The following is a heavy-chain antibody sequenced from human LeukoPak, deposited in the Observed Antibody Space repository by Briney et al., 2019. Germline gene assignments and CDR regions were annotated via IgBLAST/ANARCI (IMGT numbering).Heavy chain of an antibody. V-gene: IGHV3-74*01. CDR3: ARDAFGVDKSPF. Sequence: GGSLRLSCAASGITFSGYWMHWVRQAPGKGLVWVSRIESDGSTTNYADSVKGRFTISRDNAKNTLYLQMNSLRAEDTAVYYCARDAFGVDKSPFWGQGTLVAVSS. J-gene: IGHJ4*02. D-gene: IGHD3-3*01. CDR1: GITFSGYW. CDR2: IESDGSTT.